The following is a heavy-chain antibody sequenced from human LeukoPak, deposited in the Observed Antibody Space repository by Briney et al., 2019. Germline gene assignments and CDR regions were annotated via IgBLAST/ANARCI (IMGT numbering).Heavy chain of an antibody. Sequence: SETLSLTCTVSGGSISSGDYYWSWIRQPPGKGLEWIGYIYYSGSTYYNPSLKGRVTISVDTSKNQFSLKLSSVTAADTAVYYCARAIVATIEYAFDIWGQGTMVTVSS. CDR3: ARAIVATIEYAFDI. CDR2: IYYSGST. D-gene: IGHD5-12*01. J-gene: IGHJ3*02. V-gene: IGHV4-30-4*01. CDR1: GGSISSGDYY.